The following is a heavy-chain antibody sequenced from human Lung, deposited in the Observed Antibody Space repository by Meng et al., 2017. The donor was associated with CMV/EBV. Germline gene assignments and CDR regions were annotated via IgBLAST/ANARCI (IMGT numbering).Heavy chain of an antibody. Sequence: VEVRESGPALVNPSETLSLTCAVSGDSITNHNWWAWVRQPPGKGLEWIGEIPHRGSSAYNPSLKSRVSMSIDKSKNQFSLKLTSVTAADTAVYHCLRRSGGSVWGQGTLVTVSS. D-gene: IGHD3-10*01. CDR2: IPHRGSS. CDR3: LRRSGGSV. V-gene: IGHV4-4*02. CDR1: GDSITNHNW. J-gene: IGHJ1*01.